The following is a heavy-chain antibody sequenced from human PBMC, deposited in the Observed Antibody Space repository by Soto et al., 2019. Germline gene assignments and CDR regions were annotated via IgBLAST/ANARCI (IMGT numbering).Heavy chain of an antibody. CDR3: ARDLGSGYDPGDY. CDR1: GDTFSGYS. Sequence: QVQLVQSGAEVKKPGSSVKVSCKASGDTFSGYSISWVRQAPGQGLEWMGGIIPIFGSTNYAQRFQDRGTITADKSTTTASLELSSLTSDDTAVYYCARDLGSGYDPGDYWGQGTRVTVSS. CDR2: IIPIFGST. J-gene: IGHJ4*02. V-gene: IGHV1-69*14. D-gene: IGHD5-12*01.